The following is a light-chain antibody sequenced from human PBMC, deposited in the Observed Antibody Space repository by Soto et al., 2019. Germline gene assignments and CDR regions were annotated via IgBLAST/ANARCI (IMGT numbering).Light chain of an antibody. CDR3: QSYDSSLSVV. J-gene: IGLJ2*01. V-gene: IGLV1-40*01. Sequence: SVLTQPPSVSGAPGQRVTISCTGSSSNIGAGYDVHWYQQLPGTAPKLLMYGNSNRPSGVPDRFSGSKSGTSASLAITKLQAEDEADYYCQSYDSSLSVVFGGGTKVTVL. CDR1: SSNIGAGYD. CDR2: GNS.